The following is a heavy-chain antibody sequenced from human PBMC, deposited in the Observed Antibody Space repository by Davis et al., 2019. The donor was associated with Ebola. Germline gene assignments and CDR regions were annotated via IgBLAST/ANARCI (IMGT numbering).Heavy chain of an antibody. D-gene: IGHD2-15*01. CDR3: ARAYSVWFDP. Sequence: MPSETLSLTFAVHGGSFSGYYWSWIRQPPGKGLEWIGEINHSGSTNYNPSLKSRVTISVDTSKNEFSLKLSSVTAADTAVYYCARAYSVWFDPWGQGTLVTVSS. CDR1: GGSFSGYY. CDR2: INHSGST. J-gene: IGHJ5*02. V-gene: IGHV4-34*01.